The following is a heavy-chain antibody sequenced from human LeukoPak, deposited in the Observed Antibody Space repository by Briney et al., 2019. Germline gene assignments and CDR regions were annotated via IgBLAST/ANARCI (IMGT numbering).Heavy chain of an antibody. J-gene: IGHJ4*02. CDR3: ARGGHGHTQNDY. V-gene: IGHV1-2*02. Sequence: GASVKVSCKASGYTFTDYHMHWVRQAPGQGLEWMGWINPNTGGTNYAQSFQGRVTMTRDTSISTSYMELSSLISDDTALYYCARGGHGHTQNDYWGQGTLVTVSS. CDR1: GYTFTDYH. D-gene: IGHD5-24*01. CDR2: INPNTGGT.